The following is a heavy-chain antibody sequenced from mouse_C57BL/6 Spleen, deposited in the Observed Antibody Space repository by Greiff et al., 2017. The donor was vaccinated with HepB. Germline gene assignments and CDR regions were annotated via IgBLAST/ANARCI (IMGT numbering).Heavy chain of an antibody. J-gene: IGHJ1*01. CDR1: GYTFTDYN. D-gene: IGHD2-2*01. CDR3: ARGHGGYGWYFDV. Sequence: EVQLQQSGPELVKPGASVKIPCKASGYTFTDYNMDWVKQSHGKSLEWIGDINPNNGGNIYNQKFKGKATLTVDKSSSTAYMELRSLTSEDTAVYYCARGHGGYGWYFDVWGPGTTVTVSS. V-gene: IGHV1-18*01. CDR2: INPNNGGN.